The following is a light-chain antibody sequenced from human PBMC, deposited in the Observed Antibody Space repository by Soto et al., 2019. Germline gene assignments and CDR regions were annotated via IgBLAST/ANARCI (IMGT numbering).Light chain of an antibody. Sequence: DIVLTQSPATLSLSPGERATLSCRASQSVSSYLAWYQQKPGQAPRLLIYDASNRATGIPARFSGSGSGTDFTLTISSLEPEDLAVYYCQQRSNWLVTFGQGTKVEIK. CDR1: QSVSSY. CDR3: QQRSNWLVT. CDR2: DAS. J-gene: IGKJ1*01. V-gene: IGKV3-11*01.